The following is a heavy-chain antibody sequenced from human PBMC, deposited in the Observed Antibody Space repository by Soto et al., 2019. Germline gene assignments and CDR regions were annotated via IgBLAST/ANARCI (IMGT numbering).Heavy chain of an antibody. V-gene: IGHV1-58*01. J-gene: IGHJ6*02. D-gene: IGHD6-6*01. CDR3: AVNFHGRAARHYYYGMDV. CDR1: GFTFTSSA. CDR2: IVVGSGNT. Sequence: QMQLVQSGPEVKKPGTSVKVSCKASGFTFTSSAVQWVRQARGQRLEWIGWIVVGSGNTNYAQKFQERVTITRDMSTSTAYMELSSLRSEDTAVYYCAVNFHGRAARHYYYGMDVWGQGTTVTVSS.